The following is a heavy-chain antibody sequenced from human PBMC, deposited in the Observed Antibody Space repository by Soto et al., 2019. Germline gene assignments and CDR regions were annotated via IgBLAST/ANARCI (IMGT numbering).Heavy chain of an antibody. CDR1: GGSISSSSYY. CDR3: ARQEVGAAAGIDY. D-gene: IGHD6-13*01. V-gene: IGHV4-39*01. CDR2: IYYSGST. Sequence: QLQLQESGPGLVKPSETLSLTCTVSGGSISSSSYYWGWIRQPPGKGLEWIGSIYYSGSTYYNPSLKSRVTISVDTSKNQFSLKLSSVTAADTAVYYCARQEVGAAAGIDYWGQGTLVTVSS. J-gene: IGHJ4*02.